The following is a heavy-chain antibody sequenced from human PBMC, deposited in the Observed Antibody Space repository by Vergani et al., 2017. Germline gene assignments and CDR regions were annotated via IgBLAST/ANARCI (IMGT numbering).Heavy chain of an antibody. CDR3: ARGAEDIVLMVYSFDY. J-gene: IGHJ4*02. D-gene: IGHD2-8*01. CDR1: GGSFSGYY. Sequence: QVQLQQWGAGLLKPSETLSLTCAVSGGSFSGYYWSWIRKPPGKGLEWIGEINHSGSTNYNPSLKSRVTISVDTSKNQFSLKLSSVTAADTAVYYCARGAEDIVLMVYSFDYWGQGTLVTVSS. V-gene: IGHV4-34*01. CDR2: INHSGST.